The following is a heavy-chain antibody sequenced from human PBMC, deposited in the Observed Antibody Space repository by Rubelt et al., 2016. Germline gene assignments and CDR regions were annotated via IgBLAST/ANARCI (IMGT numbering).Heavy chain of an antibody. J-gene: IGHJ4*02. D-gene: IGHD3-16*01. Sequence: EVQLVESGGGLVQPGGSLRLSCAASGFTFSSYSMNWVRQAPGKGLEWVANIKQDGSEKYYVDSVKGRFTISRDNAKNSLYLQMNSLRAEDTAVYYCARDWGSPSVWGQGTLVTVSS. CDR1: GFTFSSYS. CDR3: ARDWGSPSV. CDR2: IKQDGSEK. V-gene: IGHV3-7*01.